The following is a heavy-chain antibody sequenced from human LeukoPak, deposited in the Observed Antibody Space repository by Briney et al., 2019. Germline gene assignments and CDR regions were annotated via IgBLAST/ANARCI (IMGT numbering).Heavy chain of an antibody. CDR3: ARGSYYYDSSGRSLQFDY. CDR2: ISAYNGNT. D-gene: IGHD3-22*01. CDR1: GYTFTSYG. V-gene: IGHV1-18*01. Sequence: ASVKVSCKASGYTFTSYGISWVRQAPGQGLEWMGWISAYNGNTNYAQKLQGRVTMTTDTSTSTAYTELRSLRSDDTAVYYCARGSYYYDSSGRSLQFDYWGQGTLVTVSS. J-gene: IGHJ4*02.